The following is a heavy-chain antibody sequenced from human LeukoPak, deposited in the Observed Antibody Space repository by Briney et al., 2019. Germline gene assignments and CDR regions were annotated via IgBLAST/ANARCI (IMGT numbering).Heavy chain of an antibody. J-gene: IGHJ5*02. CDR3: ARTGGYMVRGVQNWFDP. CDR2: GTT. Sequence: PSETLSLTCTVSGDSISSNHYYWGWVRQPPGKGLEWIGSGTTYYNPSLKSRVTLSVDTSKNQFSLKLSSVTAADTAVYYCARTGGYMVRGVQNWFDPWGQGTLVTVSS. CDR1: GDSISSNHYY. V-gene: IGHV4-39*01. D-gene: IGHD3-10*01.